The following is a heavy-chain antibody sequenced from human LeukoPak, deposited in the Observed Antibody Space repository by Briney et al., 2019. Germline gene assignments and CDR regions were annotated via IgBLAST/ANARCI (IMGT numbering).Heavy chain of an antibody. D-gene: IGHD3-22*01. CDR2: IIPTFGTT. CDR1: GGTFSGYV. V-gene: IGHV1-69*05. J-gene: IGHJ5*02. Sequence: SVKVSCKASGGTFSGYVISWVRQAPGQGLEWMGGIIPTFGTTNYAQKFQGRVTMTSDTSTSTVYMELSSLRSEDTAVYYCARRSYDTSVRGWFDPWGQGTLVTVSS. CDR3: ARRSYDTSVRGWFDP.